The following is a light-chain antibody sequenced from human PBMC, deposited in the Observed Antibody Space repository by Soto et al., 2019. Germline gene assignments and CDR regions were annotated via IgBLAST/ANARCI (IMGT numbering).Light chain of an antibody. CDR3: QQYNSYPWT. CDR2: KAS. V-gene: IGKV1-5*03. CDR1: QTISTW. Sequence: IQMTQSPSTLSASVGDRVTFTCRASQTISTWLAWYQQRPGEAPKLLIYKASTLEVGVPSRFSDSGSGTEFTLTINTLQPADFATYYCQQYNSYPWTFGQGTKV. J-gene: IGKJ1*01.